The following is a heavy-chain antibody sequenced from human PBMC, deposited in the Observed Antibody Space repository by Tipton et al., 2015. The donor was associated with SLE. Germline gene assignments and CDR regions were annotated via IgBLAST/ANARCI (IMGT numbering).Heavy chain of an antibody. CDR2: INHSGST. CDR3: ARPGSSGSYGAFDI. Sequence: TLSLTCAVYGGSFSGYYWSWIRQPPGKGLEWIGEINHSGSTNYNPSLKSRVTISVDTSKNQLSLKLSSVTAADTAVYYCARPGSSGSYGAFDIWGQGTMVTVSS. D-gene: IGHD1-26*01. CDR1: GGSFSGYY. V-gene: IGHV4-34*01. J-gene: IGHJ3*02.